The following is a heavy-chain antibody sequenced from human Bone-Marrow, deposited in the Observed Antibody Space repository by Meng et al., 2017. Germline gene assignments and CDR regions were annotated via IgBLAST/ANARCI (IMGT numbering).Heavy chain of an antibody. V-gene: IGHV4-34*01. J-gene: IGHJ6*02. CDR3: ASVFIVPYYYYYGMDV. Sequence: SETLSPTCTVPGGSISSYYWSWIRQPPGKGLEWIGEINHSGSTNYNPSLKSRVTISVDTSKNQFSLKLSSVTAADTAVYYCASVFIVPYYYYYGMDVWGQGTTVTVSS. D-gene: IGHD3-16*02. CDR2: INHSGST. CDR1: GGSISSYY.